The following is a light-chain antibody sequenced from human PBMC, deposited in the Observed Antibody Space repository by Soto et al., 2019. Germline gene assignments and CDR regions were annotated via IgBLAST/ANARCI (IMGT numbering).Light chain of an antibody. CDR3: QQYYGDPWT. V-gene: IGKV1-5*03. CDR1: QIIDSW. CDR2: RAS. J-gene: IGKJ1*01. Sequence: DVQLTQSPSTLSASVGDRVTITCLASQIIDSWLAWYQQKPGNAPKLLIYRASNLESGVPSRFSGSRSGAGFTLTISGLQPDDFATYYCQQYYGDPWTFCPGTKVEVK.